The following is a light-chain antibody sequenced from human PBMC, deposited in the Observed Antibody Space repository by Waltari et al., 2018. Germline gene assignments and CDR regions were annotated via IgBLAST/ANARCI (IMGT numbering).Light chain of an antibody. CDR1: QSISSL. J-gene: IGKJ4*01. Sequence: DIQMTQSPSTLSASVGDRVTTTCRASQSISSLLAWYQQKPGNAPKFLIYKVSRLESGVPSRFSGSGSGTEFTLTINSLQPDDFATYFCQQYNSYPLTFGGGTKVEIK. CDR3: QQYNSYPLT. V-gene: IGKV1-5*03. CDR2: KVS.